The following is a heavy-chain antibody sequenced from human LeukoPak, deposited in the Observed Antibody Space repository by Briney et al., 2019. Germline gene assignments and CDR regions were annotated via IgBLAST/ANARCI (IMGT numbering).Heavy chain of an antibody. CDR1: GGSISSYY. CDR3: ARASYYYDSSGYIHPLYYFDY. V-gene: IGHV4-59*01. Sequence: PSETLSLTCTVSGGSISSYYWSWIRQPPGKGLEWIGYIYYSGSTNYNPTLKSRVTISVDTSKNQFSLKLSSVTAADTAVYYCARASYYYDSSGYIHPLYYFDYWGQGTLVTVSS. CDR2: IYYSGST. D-gene: IGHD3-22*01. J-gene: IGHJ4*02.